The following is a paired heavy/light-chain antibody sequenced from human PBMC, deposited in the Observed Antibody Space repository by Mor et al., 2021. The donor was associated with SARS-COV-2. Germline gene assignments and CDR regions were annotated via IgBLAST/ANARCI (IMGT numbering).Light chain of an antibody. V-gene: IGKV1-16*02. J-gene: IGKJ4*01. CDR2: DAS. CDR3: QQYNSYPLT. CDR1: QVINNY. Sequence: DIQMTQSPSSLSASVGDRVTITCRASQVINNYLVWFQQKPGKAPKSLIYDASSLESGVPSKFSGSGSGTDFTLTISSLQPEDFATYYCQQYNSYPLTFGGGTKVEIK.
Heavy chain of an antibody. CDR3: VSHRGIDYYYGMDV. Sequence: EVQLLESGGGLVQPGGSLRLSCAAAGFTFSSYAMAWVRQAPGEGLEWVSTISGSGTNTYYADSVKGRFTMSRDNSKNTLYLEMNSLRAEDTAVYYCVSHRGIDYYYGMDVWGQGTTVTVSS. CDR2: ISGSGTNT. J-gene: IGHJ6*02. V-gene: IGHV3-23*01. CDR1: GFTFSSYA.